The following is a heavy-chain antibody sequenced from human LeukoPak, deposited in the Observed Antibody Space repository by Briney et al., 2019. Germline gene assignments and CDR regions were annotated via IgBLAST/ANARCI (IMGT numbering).Heavy chain of an antibody. D-gene: IGHD3-22*01. CDR2: IIPILGIA. J-gene: IGHJ4*02. Sequence: SVKVSCKASGGTFSSYAISWVRQAPGQGLEWMGRIIPILGIANYAQKFQGRVTITADKSTSTAYMELSSLRSEDTAVYYCARTYYDSSGPYYFDYWGQGNLVTVSS. V-gene: IGHV1-69*04. CDR3: ARTYYDSSGPYYFDY. CDR1: GGTFSSYA.